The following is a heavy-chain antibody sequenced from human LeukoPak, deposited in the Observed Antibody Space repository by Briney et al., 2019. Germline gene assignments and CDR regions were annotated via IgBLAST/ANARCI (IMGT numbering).Heavy chain of an antibody. CDR1: GGSFIGYY. J-gene: IGHJ6*03. V-gene: IGHV4-4*07. CDR3: AREKGSSRDYYYYYMDV. CDR2: IYTSGST. Sequence: SETLSLTCAVYGGSFIGYYWSWIRQPAGKGLEWIGRIYTSGSTNYNPSLKSRVTISVDTSKNQFSLKLSSVTAADTAVYYCAREKGSSRDYYYYYMDVWGKGITVTVSS.